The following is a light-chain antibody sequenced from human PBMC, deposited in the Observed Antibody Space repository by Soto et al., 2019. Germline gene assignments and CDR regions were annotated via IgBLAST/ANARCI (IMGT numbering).Light chain of an antibody. CDR2: EVN. V-gene: IGLV2-8*01. CDR3: SSHGVTNMV. Sequence: QSALTQPPSASGSLGQSVTISCTGTSSDIGAYNYVSWYQQHPGKAPKLIISEVNKRPSGVPDRFSGSKSGNTASLTVSGLEGEDEADYHCSSHGVTNMVFGGGTKLTVL. J-gene: IGLJ3*02. CDR1: SSDIGAYNY.